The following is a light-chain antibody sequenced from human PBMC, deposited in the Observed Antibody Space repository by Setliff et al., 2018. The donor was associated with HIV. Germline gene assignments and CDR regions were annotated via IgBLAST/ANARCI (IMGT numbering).Light chain of an antibody. V-gene: IGLV2-11*01. Sequence: QSALAQPRSVSGSPGQSVTISCTGTSSDVGGYNYVSWYQQHPGKAPKLMIYDVTKRPSGVPDRFSGSKSGNTASLTISGLRAEDEADYYCCSYAGSPLYGFGTGTKVTVL. CDR1: SSDVGGYNY. J-gene: IGLJ1*01. CDR2: DVT. CDR3: CSYAGSPLYG.